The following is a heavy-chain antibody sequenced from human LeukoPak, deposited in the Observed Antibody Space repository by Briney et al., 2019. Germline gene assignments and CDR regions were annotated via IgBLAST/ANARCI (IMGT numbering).Heavy chain of an antibody. V-gene: IGHV3-48*03. CDR1: GFTFSDYE. J-gene: IGHJ4*02. D-gene: IGHD3-9*01. Sequence: GGSLRLSCAASGFTFSDYEMNWVRQAPEKGLEWVSYISAGAGVIFYADSVKGRFSITRDNAKNSLFLQMNSLRAEDTAVYCCARVRTTDTLTGYKQELDYWGRGTLVTVSS. CDR2: ISAGAGVI. CDR3: ARVRTTDTLTGYKQELDY.